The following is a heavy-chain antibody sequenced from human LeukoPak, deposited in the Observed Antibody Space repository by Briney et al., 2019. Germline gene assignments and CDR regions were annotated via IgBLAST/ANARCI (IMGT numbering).Heavy chain of an antibody. Sequence: SETLSLTCAVYGGSFSGYYWSWIRQPPGKRLEWIGEINHSGSTNYNPSLKSRVTISVDTSKNQFSLKLSSVTAADTAVYYCARAPGWYSGSNVQDVWGQGTTVTVSS. CDR3: ARAPGWYSGSNVQDV. CDR2: INHSGST. CDR1: GGSFSGYY. J-gene: IGHJ6*02. D-gene: IGHD1-26*01. V-gene: IGHV4-34*01.